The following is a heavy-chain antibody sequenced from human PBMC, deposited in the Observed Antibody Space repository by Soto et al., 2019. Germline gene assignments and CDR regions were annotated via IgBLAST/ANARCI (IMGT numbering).Heavy chain of an antibody. CDR1: GFTFSSYG. V-gene: IGHV3-30*18. CDR3: AKEGLRYFDWLLYAVGETFDY. J-gene: IGHJ4*02. D-gene: IGHD3-9*01. Sequence: QVQLVESGGGVVQPGRSLRLSCAASGFTFSSYGMHWVRQAPGKGLEWVAVISYDGSNKYYADSVKGRFTISRDNSKNTLYLQMNSLRAEDTAVYYCAKEGLRYFDWLLYAVGETFDYWGQGTLVTVSS. CDR2: ISYDGSNK.